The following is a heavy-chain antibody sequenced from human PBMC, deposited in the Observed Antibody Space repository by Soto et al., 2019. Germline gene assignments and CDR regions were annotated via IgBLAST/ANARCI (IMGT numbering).Heavy chain of an antibody. J-gene: IGHJ3*02. CDR2: INHSGST. CDR3: ARVGSIRFLEWLSYHDAFDI. Sequence: SETLSLTCAVYGGSFSGYYWSWIRQPPGKGLEWIGEINHSGSTNYNPSLKSRVTISVDTSKNQFSLKLSSVTAADPAVYYCARVGSIRFLEWLSYHDAFDIWGQGTMVTVSS. V-gene: IGHV4-34*01. D-gene: IGHD3-3*01. CDR1: GGSFSGYY.